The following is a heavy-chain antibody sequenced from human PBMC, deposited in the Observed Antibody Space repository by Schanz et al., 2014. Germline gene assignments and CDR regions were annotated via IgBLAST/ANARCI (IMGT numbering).Heavy chain of an antibody. V-gene: IGHV1-18*01. D-gene: IGHD1-26*01. Sequence: QVQLVQSGGEVKTPGASVKVSCKASGYTFTRSGISWVRQAPGQGLEWMGWIGGFDGNTNFAKKFQGRVTMTTDTSTSTVYMELRSLTSDDSAVYYCARDRDQWDGNYLDYWGQGTLVTVSS. CDR2: IGGFDGNT. J-gene: IGHJ4*02. CDR1: GYTFTRSG. CDR3: ARDRDQWDGNYLDY.